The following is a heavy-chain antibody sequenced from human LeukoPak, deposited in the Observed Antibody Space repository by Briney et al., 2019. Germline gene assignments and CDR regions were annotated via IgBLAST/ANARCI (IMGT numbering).Heavy chain of an antibody. D-gene: IGHD6-19*01. V-gene: IGHV4-34*01. CDR3: ARGASEYSSGWYGYYYMDA. CDR2: INHIGST. CDR1: GGSFSGYY. Sequence: SETLSHTCAVYGGSFSGYYWSWIRQPPGKGLEWIGEINHIGSTNYNPSLKSRVTISVDTSKNQFSLKLSSVTAADTAVYSCARGASEYSSGWYGYYYMDAWGKGTTVTVSS. J-gene: IGHJ6*03.